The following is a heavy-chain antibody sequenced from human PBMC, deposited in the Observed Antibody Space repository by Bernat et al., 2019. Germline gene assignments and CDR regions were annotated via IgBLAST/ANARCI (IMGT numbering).Heavy chain of an antibody. CDR1: GFTVSSNY. J-gene: IGHJ6*02. D-gene: IGHD2-2*01. V-gene: IGHV3-66*01. Sequence: EVQLVESGGGLVQPGGSLRLSCAASGFTVSSNYMSWVRQAPGKGLEWVSVIYSGGSTYYADSVKGRFTISRDNSKNTLYLQMNSLRAEDTAVYYCARDTSADGASVDGMDVWGQGTTVTVSS. CDR2: IYSGGST. CDR3: ARDTSADGASVDGMDV.